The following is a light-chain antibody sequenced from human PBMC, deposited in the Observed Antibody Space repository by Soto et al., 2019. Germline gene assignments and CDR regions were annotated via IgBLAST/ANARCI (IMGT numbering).Light chain of an antibody. CDR1: SSDVGPYNF. V-gene: IGLV2-11*01. CDR2: DVS. CDR3: CSYAGSDTGV. J-gene: IGLJ3*02. Sequence: QSALTQPRSVSGSPGQSITISCAGTSSDVGPYNFVSWYQQHPGKAPKLMIYDVSKRPSGVPDRFSGSKSGNTASLTISGLQAEDEADYYCCSYAGSDTGVFGTGTKLTVL.